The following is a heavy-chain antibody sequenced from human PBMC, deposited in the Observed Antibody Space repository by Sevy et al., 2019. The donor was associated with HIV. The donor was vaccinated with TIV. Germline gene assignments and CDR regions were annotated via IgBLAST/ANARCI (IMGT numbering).Heavy chain of an antibody. Sequence: GESLKISCAASGFTFRDYPMNWIRQAPGKGLEWLSDISRPSDSIYYADSVMGRFTVSRDNAKNSLYLQMDRLSDEDTAIYYCAREHTGSFPDFWVQGTLVTVSS. CDR1: GFTFRDYP. J-gene: IGHJ4*02. V-gene: IGHV3-48*02. D-gene: IGHD1-26*01. CDR2: ISRPSDSI. CDR3: AREHTGSFPDF.